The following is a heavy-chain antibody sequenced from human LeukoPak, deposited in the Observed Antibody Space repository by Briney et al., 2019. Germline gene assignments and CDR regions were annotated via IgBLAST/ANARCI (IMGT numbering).Heavy chain of an antibody. V-gene: IGHV3-30*04. D-gene: IGHD3-3*01. J-gene: IGHJ2*01. CDR1: GFTFSNYV. CDR2: TSTDENLK. Sequence: PGTSLTLSCAASGFTFSNYVTHWVRQAPGKGLEWVAVTSTDENLKFYADSVKGRFTISRDNSKNTLYLQMNSLRAEDTAVYYCAKVGDGYYTPPYWYFDLWGRGTLVTVSS. CDR3: AKVGDGYYTPPYWYFDL.